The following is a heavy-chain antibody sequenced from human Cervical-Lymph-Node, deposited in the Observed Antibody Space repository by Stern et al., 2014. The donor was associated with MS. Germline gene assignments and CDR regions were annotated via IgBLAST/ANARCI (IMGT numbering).Heavy chain of an antibody. V-gene: IGHV2-5*02. Sequence: QITLKESGPTLVKPTQTLTLTCSFSGFSLTTSGLGVGWIRQPPGKALEWLALTSCADEKRSSPSLESRPITTNDTSEKQVVLTMTNMDPVDTGTYDCAHIGTSRGYIFGVFDYWGQGTLVTVSS. J-gene: IGHJ4*02. CDR1: GFSLTTSGLG. CDR2: TSCADEK. D-gene: IGHD5-18*01. CDR3: AHIGTSRGYIFGVFDY.